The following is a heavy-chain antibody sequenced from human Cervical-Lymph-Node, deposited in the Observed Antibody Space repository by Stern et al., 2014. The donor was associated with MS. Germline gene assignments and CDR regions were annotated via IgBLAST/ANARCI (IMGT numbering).Heavy chain of an antibody. CDR2: INRSGGST. Sequence: VQLVESGAEVKKPGASVKVSCKASGYTFTSYYMHWVRQAPGQGLEWMGIINRSGGSTSYAQKFQGRVPMTRDTSTSTVYMELSSLRSEDTAVYYCARDQPDYGGNVDPWGQGTLVTVSS. CDR3: ARDQPDYGGNVDP. CDR1: GYTFTSYY. V-gene: IGHV1-46*01. D-gene: IGHD4-23*01. J-gene: IGHJ5*02.